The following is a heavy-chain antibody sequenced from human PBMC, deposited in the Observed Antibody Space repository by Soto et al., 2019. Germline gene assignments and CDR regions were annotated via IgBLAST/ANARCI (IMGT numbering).Heavy chain of an antibody. Sequence: GGSLRLSCAASGFTFSSYDMHWVRQATGKGLEWVSAIGTAGDPYYADSVKGRFTISRDNSKNTLYLQMNSLRAEDTAVYYCARAIVGATTYDYWGQGTLVTVSS. D-gene: IGHD1-26*01. CDR2: IGTAGDP. CDR3: ARAIVGATTYDY. V-gene: IGHV3-13*05. CDR1: GFTFSSYD. J-gene: IGHJ4*02.